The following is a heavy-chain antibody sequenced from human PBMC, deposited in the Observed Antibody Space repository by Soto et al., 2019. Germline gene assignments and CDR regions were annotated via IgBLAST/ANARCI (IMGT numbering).Heavy chain of an antibody. CDR1: GYTFTSYG. Sequence: ASVKVSCKASGYTFTSYGISWVRQAPGQGLEWMGWINAGNGNTKYSQKFQGRVTITRDTSASTAYMELSSLRSEDTAVYYCARVVRGCSGGSCYGYYYYYYMDVWGKGTTVTVSS. V-gene: IGHV1-3*01. CDR2: INAGNGNT. CDR3: ARVVRGCSGGSCYGYYYYYYMDV. J-gene: IGHJ6*03. D-gene: IGHD2-15*01.